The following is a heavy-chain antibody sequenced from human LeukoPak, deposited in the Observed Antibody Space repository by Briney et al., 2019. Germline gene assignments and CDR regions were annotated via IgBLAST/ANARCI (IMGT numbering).Heavy chain of an antibody. V-gene: IGHV3-23*01. CDR2: IRGSGDNK. CDR1: GFTFSSYA. D-gene: IGHD4-23*01. Sequence: GGSLRPSCAASGFTFSSYAMSWVRQAPGKGLEWLSVIRGSGDNKYYADSVKGRFTISRDNSKSTLYLQMNSLRAVDTATYSCARGIGGPDYWGRGTLVSVPS. CDR3: ARGIGGPDY. J-gene: IGHJ4*02.